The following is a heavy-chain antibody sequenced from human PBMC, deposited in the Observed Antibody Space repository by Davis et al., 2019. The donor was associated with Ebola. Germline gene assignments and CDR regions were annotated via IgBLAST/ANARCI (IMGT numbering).Heavy chain of an antibody. CDR3: ARDSDDYCFDY. CDR2: INNDGTST. Sequence: GESLKISCAASGFTFSSYGMHWVRQAPGKGLEWVSRINNDGTSTSYADSVKGRFTISRDNAKNTLYLQMNSLRAEDTAVYYCARDSDDYCFDYWGQGTLVTVSS. D-gene: IGHD2-21*02. J-gene: IGHJ4*02. V-gene: IGHV3-74*01. CDR1: GFTFSSYG.